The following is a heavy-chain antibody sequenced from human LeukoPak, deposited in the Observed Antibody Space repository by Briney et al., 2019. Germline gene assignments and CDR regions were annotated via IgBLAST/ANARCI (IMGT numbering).Heavy chain of an antibody. Sequence: SETLSLTCTVSGGSISSGDYYWSWIRQPPGKGLEWIGYIYTSGSTNYNPSLKSRVTISVDTSKNQFSLKLSSVTAADTAVYYCARHVNTMVRGKNWFDPWGQGTLVTVSS. CDR2: IYTSGST. V-gene: IGHV4-30-4*01. CDR3: ARHVNTMVRGKNWFDP. J-gene: IGHJ5*02. D-gene: IGHD3-10*01. CDR1: GGSISSGDYY.